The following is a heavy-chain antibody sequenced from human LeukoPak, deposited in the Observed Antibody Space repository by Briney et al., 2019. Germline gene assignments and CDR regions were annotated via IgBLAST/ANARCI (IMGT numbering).Heavy chain of an antibody. Sequence: GGSLRLSCSASGFSFSDSYMSWFRLSPEKGLEWVAYITSSGTTTEYADSVKGRFTISRVNAKNSLYLQMNSLRPEDTAVYYCGRDPDYGDPYWGQGTLVTVSS. CDR1: GFSFSDSY. D-gene: IGHD4/OR15-4a*01. J-gene: IGHJ4*02. CDR3: GRDPDYGDPY. CDR2: ITSSGTTT. V-gene: IGHV3-11*01.